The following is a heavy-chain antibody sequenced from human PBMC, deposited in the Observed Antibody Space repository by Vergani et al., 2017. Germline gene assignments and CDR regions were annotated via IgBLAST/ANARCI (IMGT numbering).Heavy chain of an antibody. Sequence: QVQVVQSGAEVKKSGASVKVSCKTSGYTFSNYYMHWVRQAPGQGLEWMGIINPSGGHTNYAQKFQGRVTMTRDTSTSTVYMELSSLRSEDTAIYYCARDFRTKLDAFDIWGQGTMVTVSS. CDR3: ARDFRTKLDAFDI. CDR1: GYTFSNYY. J-gene: IGHJ3*02. D-gene: IGHD3-10*01. CDR2: INPSGGHT. V-gene: IGHV1-46*01.